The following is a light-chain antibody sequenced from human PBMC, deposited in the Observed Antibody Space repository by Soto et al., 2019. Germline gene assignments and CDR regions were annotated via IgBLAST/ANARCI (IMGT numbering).Light chain of an antibody. CDR1: QNINNW. J-gene: IGKJ2*01. V-gene: IGKV1-5*01. CDR2: DAF. CDR3: QQDHSYPYT. Sequence: RMTQSPSPLSVSVGNRVTITCRASQNINNWLAWYQQKPGKAPKLLIYDAFSLGSVVPSRFSGRGSVTSFNLTTSRLQTHYFAAYHCQQDHSYPYTFGQRTKLEIK.